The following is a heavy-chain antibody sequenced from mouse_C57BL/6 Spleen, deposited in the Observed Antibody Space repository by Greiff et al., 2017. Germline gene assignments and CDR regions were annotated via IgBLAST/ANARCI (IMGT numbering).Heavy chain of an antibody. D-gene: IGHD1-1*01. CDR1: GYSITSGYY. J-gene: IGHJ2*01. Sequence: DVKLQESGPGLVKPSQSLSLTCSVTGYSITSGYYWNWIRQFPGNKLEWMGYISYDGSNNYNPSLKNRISITRDTSKNQFFLKLNSVTTEDTATYYCARGYRGSDYWGQGTTLTVSS. CDR2: ISYDGSN. V-gene: IGHV3-6*01. CDR3: ARGYRGSDY.